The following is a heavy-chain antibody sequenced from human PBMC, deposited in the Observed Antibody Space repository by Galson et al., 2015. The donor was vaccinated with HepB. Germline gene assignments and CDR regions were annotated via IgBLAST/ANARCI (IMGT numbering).Heavy chain of an antibody. V-gene: IGHV3-21*01. J-gene: IGHJ4*02. CDR1: GFTFSSYS. CDR3: AGGYYYDSSGYPYYFDY. D-gene: IGHD3-22*01. Sequence: SLRLSCAASGFTFSSYSMNWVRQAPGKGLEWVSSISSSSSYIYYADSVKGRFTISRDNAKNSLYLQMNSLRAENTAVYYCAGGYYYDSSGYPYYFDYWGQGTLVTVS. CDR2: ISSSSSYI.